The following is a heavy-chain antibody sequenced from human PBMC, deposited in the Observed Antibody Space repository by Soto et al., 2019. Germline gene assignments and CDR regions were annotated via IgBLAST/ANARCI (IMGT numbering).Heavy chain of an antibody. Sequence: PGGSLRLSCAASGFTFSDYYMGWIRQAPGKGLEWLSYSSDSGTFTRYADSVKGRFSISRDNAKNSLYLQINSLRGEDTAIYYCARSGDNYNLLDYWGQGTPVTVSS. CDR1: GFTFSDYY. V-gene: IGHV3-11*06. D-gene: IGHD1-1*01. CDR3: ARSGDNYNLLDY. CDR2: SSDSGTFT. J-gene: IGHJ4*02.